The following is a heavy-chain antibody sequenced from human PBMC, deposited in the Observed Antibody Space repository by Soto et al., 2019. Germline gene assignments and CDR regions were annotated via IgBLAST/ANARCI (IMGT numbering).Heavy chain of an antibody. CDR3: ARLICASSICYFPAWFDP. CDR1: GDSINSDGYF. D-gene: IGHD2-21*01. V-gene: IGHV4-31*03. J-gene: IGHJ5*02. Sequence: QVQLQESGPGLVKPSQTLSLTCTVSGDSINSDGYFWSWIRQHPGKGLEWIGSIYHFGTTYYNPSLSSRLNMSMDTSKTQFSLNLNSVTAADTAVYYCARLICASSICYFPAWFDPWGRGTLVTVSS. CDR2: IYHFGTT.